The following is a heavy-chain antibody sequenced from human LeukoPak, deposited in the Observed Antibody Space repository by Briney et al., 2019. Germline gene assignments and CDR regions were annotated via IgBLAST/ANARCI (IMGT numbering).Heavy chain of an antibody. CDR1: GFTFSSYW. CDR2: INSDGSST. D-gene: IGHD3-10*01. V-gene: IGHV3-74*01. Sequence: PGGSLRLSCAASGFTFSSYWMHWVRQAPGKGLVWVSRINSDGSSTSYADSVKGRFTISRDNAKNTLYLQMNSLRAEDTAVYCCARVGWRFGSGSYVDYWGQGTLVTVSS. CDR3: ARVGWRFGSGSYVDY. J-gene: IGHJ4*02.